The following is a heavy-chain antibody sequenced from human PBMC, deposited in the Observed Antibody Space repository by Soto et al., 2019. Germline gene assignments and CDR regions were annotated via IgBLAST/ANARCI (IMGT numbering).Heavy chain of an antibody. Sequence: QVQLVQSGAEVKKPGASVKVSCKASGYTFTSYAMHWVRQAPGQRLEWMGWINAGTGNTKYSQKFQGRVTITRDTSASTAYMELSSLRSDDTAVYYCARDYYYMDVWGKGTTVTVSS. CDR2: INAGTGNT. J-gene: IGHJ6*03. CDR1: GYTFTSYA. CDR3: ARDYYYMDV. V-gene: IGHV1-3*01.